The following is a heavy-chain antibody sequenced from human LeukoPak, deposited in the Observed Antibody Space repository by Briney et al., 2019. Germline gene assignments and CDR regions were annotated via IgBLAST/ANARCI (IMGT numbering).Heavy chain of an antibody. CDR3: ARDVYSSSWTINYYYYYYMDV. CDR1: GFTFSSYS. J-gene: IGHJ6*03. CDR2: ISSSSSYI. D-gene: IGHD6-13*01. Sequence: PGGSLRLSCAASGFTFSSYSMNWVRQAPGKGLEWVSSISSSSSYIYYADSVKGRFTISRDNAKNSLYLQMNSLRAEDTAVYYCARDVYSSSWTINYYYYYYMDVWGKGTTVTVSS. V-gene: IGHV3-21*01.